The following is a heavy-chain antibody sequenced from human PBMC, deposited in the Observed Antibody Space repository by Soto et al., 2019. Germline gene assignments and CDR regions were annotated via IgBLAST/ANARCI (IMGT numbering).Heavy chain of an antibody. CDR2: IKQDGSEK. CDR3: ARDGAFYGDYDTRIWYYYGMDV. J-gene: IGHJ6*02. CDR1: GFTFSSYW. V-gene: IGHV3-7*05. D-gene: IGHD4-17*01. Sequence: GGSLRLSCAASGFTFSSYWMSWVRQAPGKGLEWVANIKQDGSEKYYVDPVKGRFTISRDNAKNSLYLQMNSLRAEDTAVYYCARDGAFYGDYDTRIWYYYGMDVWGQGTTVTVSS.